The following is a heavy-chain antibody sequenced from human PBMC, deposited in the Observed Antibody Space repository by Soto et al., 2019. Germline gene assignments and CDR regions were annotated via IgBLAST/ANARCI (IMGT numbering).Heavy chain of an antibody. J-gene: IGHJ3*02. D-gene: IGHD1-1*01. CDR2: IWYDGSNK. CDR3: ARWGYSYHDAFDI. V-gene: IGHV3-33*01. CDR1: GFTFSSYG. Sequence: QVQLVESGGGVVQPGRSLRLSCAAPGFTFSSYGMHWVRQAPGKGLEWVSVIWYDGSNKYYADSVKGRFTISRDNSKDTLYLQMNSLRAEDTAVYYCARWGYSYHDAFDIWGQGTMVTVSS.